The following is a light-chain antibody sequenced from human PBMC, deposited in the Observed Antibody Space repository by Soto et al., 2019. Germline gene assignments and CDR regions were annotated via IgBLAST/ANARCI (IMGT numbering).Light chain of an antibody. CDR3: QQYKNWPRT. CDR2: GAS. J-gene: IGKJ1*01. CDR1: QSVSHN. V-gene: IGKV3-15*01. Sequence: IVMTQSPVTLSVSPWERATLSCRASQSVSHNLAWYQHRPGQAPRLLIYGASTRATAIPARFTGSGSGTEFTLTISSLQSEDFALYYCQQYKNWPRTFGQGTKVDIK.